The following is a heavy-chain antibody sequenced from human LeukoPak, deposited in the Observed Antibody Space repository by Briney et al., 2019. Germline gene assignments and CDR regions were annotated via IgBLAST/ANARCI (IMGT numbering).Heavy chain of an antibody. V-gene: IGHV3-23*01. J-gene: IGHJ6*03. CDR2: ISGSGDRR. D-gene: IGHD2-8*01. Sequence: PGGSLRLSCAASGFAFSSYAMRWVRQAPGKGLEWVSSISGSGDRRDSADSVKGRFTISRDNSKNTLYLEMYSLRAEDTAVYYCAKDRGNCTNGVCHNYYYMDVWGKGTTVTVSS. CDR1: GFAFSSYA. CDR3: AKDRGNCTNGVCHNYYYMDV.